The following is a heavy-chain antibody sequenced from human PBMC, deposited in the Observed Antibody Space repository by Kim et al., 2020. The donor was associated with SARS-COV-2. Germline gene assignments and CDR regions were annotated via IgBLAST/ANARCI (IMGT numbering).Heavy chain of an antibody. D-gene: IGHD3-3*02. CDR3: AKDTYYHPDVGAFDI. V-gene: IGHV3-43*02. CDR2: ISGDGGSI. CDR1: GFSFHDYA. J-gene: IGHJ3*02. Sequence: GGSLRLSCAASGFSFHDYAMHWVRQAPGKGPEWVSLISGDGGSIYYVDSVKGRFTISRDNSKNSLYLQMNSLRTEDTALYYCAKDTYYHPDVGAFDIWGQGTMVTVSS.